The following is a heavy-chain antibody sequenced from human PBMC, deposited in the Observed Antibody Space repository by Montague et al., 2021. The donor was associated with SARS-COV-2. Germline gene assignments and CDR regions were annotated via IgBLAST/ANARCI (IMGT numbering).Heavy chain of an antibody. V-gene: IGHV4-59*11. CDR1: SGSISGHY. CDR3: ARVFRIGLWQTNLYFGL. J-gene: IGHJ2*01. D-gene: IGHD3-16*01. Sequence: SETLSLTCSVSSGSISGHYWRWIRQPPGRGLEWLANFDHSENTKYNPSLKSRPTLSVDTSKNQFSLRLSSVTAADTAVYYCARVFRIGLWQTNLYFGLWGRGTLVTVSS. CDR2: FDHSENT.